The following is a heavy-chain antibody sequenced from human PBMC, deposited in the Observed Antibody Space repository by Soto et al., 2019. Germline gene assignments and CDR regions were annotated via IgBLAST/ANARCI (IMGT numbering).Heavy chain of an antibody. D-gene: IGHD3-10*01. V-gene: IGHV3-30*18. CDR1: GFTFSSYG. J-gene: IGHJ6*02. CDR2: ISYDGSNK. CDR3: AKDFGRYYYYGMDV. Sequence: PGGSLRLSCAASGFTFSSYGMHWVRQARGKGLEWVAVISYDGSNKYYADSVKGRFTISRDNSKNTLYLQMNSLRAEDTAVYYCAKDFGRYYYYGMDVWGQGTTVTVSS.